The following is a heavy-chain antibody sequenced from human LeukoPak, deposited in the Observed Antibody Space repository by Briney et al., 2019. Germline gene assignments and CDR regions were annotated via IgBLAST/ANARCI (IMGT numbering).Heavy chain of an antibody. D-gene: IGHD2-2*01. CDR1: GFTFSSYA. CDR2: ISGSGGST. Sequence: GGSLRLSCAASGFTFSSYAMSWVRQAPGKGLEWVSAISGSGGSTYYADSVKGRFTIFRDNSKNTLYLQMNSLRAEDTAVYYCAKYQLLLSNFDYWGQGTLVTVSS. J-gene: IGHJ4*02. CDR3: AKYQLLLSNFDY. V-gene: IGHV3-23*01.